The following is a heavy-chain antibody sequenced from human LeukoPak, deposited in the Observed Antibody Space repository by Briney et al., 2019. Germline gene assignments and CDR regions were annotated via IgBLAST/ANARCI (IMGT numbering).Heavy chain of an antibody. J-gene: IGHJ4*02. CDR3: AREGWFGDFDY. Sequence: SETLSLTCTVSGGSISTGSYYWSWIRQPAGKGLEWIGRIFASGSTNYIPSLKSRVTISVDTSKNQFSLKLTSVTAADTAVYYCAREGWFGDFDYWGQGTLVTVSS. CDR1: GGSISTGSYY. D-gene: IGHD3-10*01. CDR2: IFASGST. V-gene: IGHV4-61*02.